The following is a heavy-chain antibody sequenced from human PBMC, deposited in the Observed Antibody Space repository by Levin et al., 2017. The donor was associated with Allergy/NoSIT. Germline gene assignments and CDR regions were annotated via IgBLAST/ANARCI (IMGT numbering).Heavy chain of an antibody. V-gene: IGHV3-15*01. CDR1: GFTLSNVW. D-gene: IGHD3-22*01. CDR3: ATEIRNTYYHESSGFDY. CDR2: IKSKTDGGST. J-gene: IGHJ4*02. Sequence: GESLKISCAASGFTLSNVWMSWVRQAPGKGLEWVGRIKSKTDGGSTDYAAPVKGRFTISRDDSKNTLYLQMTSLKTEDTAVYYCATEIRNTYYHESSGFDYWGQGTLVTVSS.